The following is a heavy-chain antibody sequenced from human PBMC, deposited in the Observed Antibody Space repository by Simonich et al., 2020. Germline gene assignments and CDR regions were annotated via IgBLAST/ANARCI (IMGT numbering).Heavy chain of an antibody. V-gene: IGHV3-21*01. Sequence: EVQLVESGGGLVKPGGSLRLSCAASGFTFSSYSMNWVRQAPGKGPEWVPSLSRSSSYIYYANSVKGRFTISRDNAKTSLYLQMNSLRAEDTAVYYCARDAAGDYWGQGTLVTVSS. J-gene: IGHJ4*02. D-gene: IGHD6-13*01. CDR1: GFTFSSYS. CDR2: LSRSSSYI. CDR3: ARDAAGDY.